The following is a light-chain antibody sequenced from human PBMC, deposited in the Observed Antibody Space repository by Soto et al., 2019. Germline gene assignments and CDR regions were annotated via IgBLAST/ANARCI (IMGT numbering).Light chain of an antibody. J-gene: IGKJ2*01. V-gene: IGKV1-12*01. CDR3: QQANSFPFT. Sequence: DIQMTQSPSSVSASIGDRVTSTCRGSQHISTWLVWYQQKPGKAHQLLIYATSSLQHGVPSRFSGSGSVTAVTLTISSLQPADSATYYCQQANSFPFTCGQGTRLEI. CDR2: ATS. CDR1: QHISTW.